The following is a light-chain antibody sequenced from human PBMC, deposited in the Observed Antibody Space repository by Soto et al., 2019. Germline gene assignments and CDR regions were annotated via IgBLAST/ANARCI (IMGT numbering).Light chain of an antibody. Sequence: EIVLTQSPGTLSLSPGERATLSCRASRSVSSNFLAWYQQKPGQAPRLLIYGASRRATGIPDRFSGSGSGTDFTLTISRLEPEDFAVYYCQQYGSSLVTFGQGTRLEIK. CDR2: GAS. CDR1: RSVSSNF. V-gene: IGKV3-20*01. CDR3: QQYGSSLVT. J-gene: IGKJ5*01.